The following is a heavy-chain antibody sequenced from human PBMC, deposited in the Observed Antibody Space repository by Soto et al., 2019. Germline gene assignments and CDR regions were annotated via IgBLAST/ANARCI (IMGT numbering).Heavy chain of an antibody. D-gene: IGHD3-22*01. V-gene: IGHV4-39*01. CDR3: ARSRPDRYYYDSSGHDY. CDR1: GGSLSSSSYY. CDR2: IYYSGST. J-gene: IGHJ4*02. Sequence: PSETLSLTCTVSGGSLSSSSYYWGWIRQPPGKGLEWIGSIYYSGSTYYNPSLKSRVTISVDTSKNQFSLKLSSVTAADTAVYYCARSRPDRYYYDSSGHDYWGQGTLVTVS.